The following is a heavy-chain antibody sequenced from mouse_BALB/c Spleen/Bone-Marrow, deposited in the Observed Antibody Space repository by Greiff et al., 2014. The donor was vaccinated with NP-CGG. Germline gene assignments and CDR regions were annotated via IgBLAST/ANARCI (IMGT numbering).Heavy chain of an antibody. CDR1: GFTFSSYG. CDR2: ISSGGSNT. Sequence: EVMLVESGGDLVKPGGSLKLSCAASGFTFSSYGMSWGRQTLDKRLEWVATISSGGSNTYYPDSVKGRFTISRDNAKNTLYLQMSSLKSEDTAMYYCARHQRYYAMDYWGQGTSVTVSS. V-gene: IGHV5-6*02. CDR3: ARHQRYYAMDY. J-gene: IGHJ4*01.